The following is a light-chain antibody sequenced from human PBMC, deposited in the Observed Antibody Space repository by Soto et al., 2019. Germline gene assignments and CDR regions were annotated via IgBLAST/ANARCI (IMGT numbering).Light chain of an antibody. V-gene: IGLV2-11*01. J-gene: IGLJ1*01. CDR1: SSGVGRYNF. CDR2: DVI. Sequence: ALTQPRSVSGSPGQSVTISCTGTSSGVGRYNFVSWYQQHPDKAPKLMIYDVIKRPSGVPDRFSGSKSGNTASLTIYGLQAEDEADYHCCSYAGSYTQVFGTGTKVTVL. CDR3: CSYAGSYTQV.